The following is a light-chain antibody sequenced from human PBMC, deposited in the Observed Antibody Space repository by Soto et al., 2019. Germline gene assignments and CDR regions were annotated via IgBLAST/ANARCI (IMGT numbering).Light chain of an antibody. Sequence: QSALTQPPSASGSPGQSVTISCTGTSSDIGGYNSVSWYQQHPGKAPRLMIYEVNKRPSGVPDRFSGSKSGYTASLTVSGLQTEDEAFYYCSSYTSSSTWVFGGGTKVTVL. CDR3: SSYTSSSTWV. J-gene: IGLJ3*02. V-gene: IGLV2-8*01. CDR1: SSDIGGYNS. CDR2: EVN.